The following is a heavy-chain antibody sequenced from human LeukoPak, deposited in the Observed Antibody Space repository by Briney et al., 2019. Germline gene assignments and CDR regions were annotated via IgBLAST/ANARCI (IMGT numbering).Heavy chain of an antibody. CDR2: IKQDGSEK. CDR1: GFTFSSYW. CDR3: ARLLRDGYNLAFDY. Sequence: GGSLRLSCAASGFTFSSYWMSWVRQAPGKGLEWVANIKQDGSEKYYVHSVKGRFTISRDNAKNSLYLQMNSLRAEDTTVYYCARLLRDGYNLAFDYWGQGTLVTVSS. V-gene: IGHV3-7*01. J-gene: IGHJ4*02. D-gene: IGHD5-24*01.